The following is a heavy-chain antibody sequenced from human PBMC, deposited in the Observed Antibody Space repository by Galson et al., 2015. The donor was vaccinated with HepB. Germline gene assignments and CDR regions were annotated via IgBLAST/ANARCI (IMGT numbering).Heavy chain of an antibody. J-gene: IGHJ4*02. CDR3: AKSPGYWSFDS. V-gene: IGHV4-39*01. CDR1: GGPLDGTTFY. Sequence: ETLSVTCTDSGGPLDGTTFYWGWVRQSPGKGVEGSASTCFNGNSYANPSLRSRVSIFVDTPRNDFFLKLSSVTAADTAVYYCAKSPGYWSFDSWAQGTLVTVSS. CDR2: TCFNGNS. D-gene: IGHD3-9*01.